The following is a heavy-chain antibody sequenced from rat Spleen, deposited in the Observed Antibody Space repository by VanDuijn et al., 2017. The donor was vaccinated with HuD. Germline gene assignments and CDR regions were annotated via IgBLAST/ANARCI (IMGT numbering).Heavy chain of an antibody. Sequence: EVKLVESGGGLVQPGRSLKLSCAASGFNFNDYWMGWVRQAPGKGLEWIGEINKDSYTINYAPPLRDKFTISRDNAQNTLFLQMSKLGSEDTAIYYGVTERLGVEGWGQGVMVTVSS. CDR2: INKDSYTI. CDR3: VTERLGVEG. D-gene: IGHD4-3*01. CDR1: GFNFNDYW. V-gene: IGHV4-2*01. J-gene: IGHJ2*01.